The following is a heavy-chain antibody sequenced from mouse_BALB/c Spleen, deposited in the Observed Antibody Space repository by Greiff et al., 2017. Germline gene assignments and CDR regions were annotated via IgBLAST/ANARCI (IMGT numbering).Heavy chain of an antibody. CDR1: GFTFSSYA. CDR2: ISSGGSYT. J-gene: IGHJ3*01. Sequence: EVKLMESGGGLVKPGGSLKLSCAASGFTFSSYAMSWVRQSPEKRLEWVAEISSGGSYTYYPDTVTGRFTISRDNAKNTLYLEMSSLRSEDTAMYYCARGAYGNYVADWGQGTLVTVSA. V-gene: IGHV5-9-4*01. CDR3: ARGAYGNYVAD. D-gene: IGHD2-1*01.